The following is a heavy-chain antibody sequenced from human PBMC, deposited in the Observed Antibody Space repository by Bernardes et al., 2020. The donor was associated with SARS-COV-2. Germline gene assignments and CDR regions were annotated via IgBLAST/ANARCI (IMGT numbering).Heavy chain of an antibody. V-gene: IGHV4-39*01. D-gene: IGHD1-26*01. CDR1: GDSISSSPYY. CDR2: IYQSGST. J-gene: IGHJ3*02. CDR3: ARTGGSMTVGAFDI. Sequence: SETLSLTCAVSGDSISSSPYYWGWVRQPPGKGLEWIANIYQSGSTYYTPSLESRVTISLDTSKNQISLKLTSVTASDTATYYCARTGGSMTVGAFDIWGQGTVVTVSS.